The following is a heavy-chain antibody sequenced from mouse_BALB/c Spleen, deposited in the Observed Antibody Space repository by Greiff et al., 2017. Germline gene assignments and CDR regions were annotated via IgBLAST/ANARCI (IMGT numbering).Heavy chain of an antibody. CDR3: ASEGLGFDY. J-gene: IGHJ2*01. D-gene: IGHD3-3*01. V-gene: IGHV5-17*02. CDR1: GFTFSSFG. Sequence: EVMLVESGGGLVQPGGSRKLSCAASGFTFSSFGMHWVRQAPEKGLEWVAYISSGSSTIYYADTVKGRFTISRDNPKNTLFLQMTSLRSEDTAMYYCASEGLGFDYWGQGTTLTVSS. CDR2: ISSGSSTI.